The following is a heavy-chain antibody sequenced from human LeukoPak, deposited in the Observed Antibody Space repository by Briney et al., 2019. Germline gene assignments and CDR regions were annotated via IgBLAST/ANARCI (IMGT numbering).Heavy chain of an antibody. CDR2: ISSRSSYI. J-gene: IGHJ4*02. D-gene: IGHD4/OR15-4a*01. CDR1: GFTFSSYS. Sequence: GGSLRLSCAAPGFTFSSYSMNWVRQAPGKGREWVSSISSRSSYIYYADSVKGRFTISRDNAKNSLYLQMNSLRAEDTAVYYCARTPLYGGSFDYWGQGTLVTVSS. CDR3: ARTPLYGGSFDY. V-gene: IGHV3-21*01.